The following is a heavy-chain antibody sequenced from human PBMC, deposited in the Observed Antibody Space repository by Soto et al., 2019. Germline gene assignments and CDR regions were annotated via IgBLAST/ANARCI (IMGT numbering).Heavy chain of an antibody. V-gene: IGHV4-31*03. Sequence: QVQLQESGPGLVKPSQTLSLTCTVSGGSISSGGYYWSWIRQHPGKGLEWIGYIYYSGSTYYNTSPKSGVTISVDTSKNQFTRKLSSVTAADTAVYYCARGGRRSPGMDVWGQGTTVTVSS. CDR1: GGSISSGGYY. J-gene: IGHJ6*02. CDR2: IYYSGST. CDR3: ARGGRRSPGMDV.